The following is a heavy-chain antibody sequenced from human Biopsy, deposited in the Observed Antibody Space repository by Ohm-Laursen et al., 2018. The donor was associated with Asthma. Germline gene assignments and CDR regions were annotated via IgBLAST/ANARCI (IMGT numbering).Heavy chain of an antibody. J-gene: IGHJ4*01. CDR1: YGSITSGGYY. V-gene: IGHV4-31*03. Sequence: SQTLSLTCTVSYGSITSGGYYWTWIRQHPGKGLEWIGFIYYSGSTYYSPSLKSRVTISVDKSKNQFSLNLSAVTAADTAIYYCARGPEWSGLDIWGQGTQVTVSS. CDR2: IYYSGST. D-gene: IGHD3-3*01. CDR3: ARGPEWSGLDI.